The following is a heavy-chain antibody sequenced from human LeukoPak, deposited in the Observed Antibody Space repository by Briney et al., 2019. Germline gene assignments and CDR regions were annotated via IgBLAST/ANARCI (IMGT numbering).Heavy chain of an antibody. V-gene: IGHV3-30*04. CDR1: GFTFSSYA. CDR3: ARDPAGRVIAVADVWFDP. CDR2: ISYDGSNK. Sequence: GGSLRLSCAASGFTFSSYAMHWVRQAPGKGLEWVAVISYDGSNKYYADSVKGRFTISRDNSKNTLYLQVNSLRAEDTAVYYCARDPAGRVIAVADVWFDPWGQGTLVTVSS. D-gene: IGHD6-19*01. J-gene: IGHJ5*02.